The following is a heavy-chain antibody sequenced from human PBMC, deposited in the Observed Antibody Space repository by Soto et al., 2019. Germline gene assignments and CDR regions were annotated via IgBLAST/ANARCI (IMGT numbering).Heavy chain of an antibody. J-gene: IGHJ4*02. D-gene: IGHD3-22*01. CDR1: GFTFNSYA. CDR3: AKDRNYYDSSGYDY. Sequence: EVQLLESGGGLVQPGGSLRLSCAASGFTFNSYAMSWVRQAPGKGLEWVSTIIGSGGSTYYADSVKGRFSVSRDNSKNTLYLQMNSLSAVDTTVYYCAKDRNYYDSSGYDYWGQGTLVTVSS. V-gene: IGHV3-23*01. CDR2: IIGSGGST.